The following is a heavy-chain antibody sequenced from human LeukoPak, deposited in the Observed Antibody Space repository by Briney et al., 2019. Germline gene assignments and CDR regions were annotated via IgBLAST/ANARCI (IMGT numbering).Heavy chain of an antibody. CDR1: GFTFSSYA. CDR2: ISGRAHST. Sequence: GGSLRLSCSASGFTFSSYAMSWVRQGPGKGLEWVSAISGRAHSTYYADSVKGRFTISRDNSEGSLHLQMNSLRVEDTAVYYCASYSSGWYVEADAFDIWGQGTMVTVSS. V-gene: IGHV3-23*01. D-gene: IGHD6-19*01. CDR3: ASYSSGWYVEADAFDI. J-gene: IGHJ3*02.